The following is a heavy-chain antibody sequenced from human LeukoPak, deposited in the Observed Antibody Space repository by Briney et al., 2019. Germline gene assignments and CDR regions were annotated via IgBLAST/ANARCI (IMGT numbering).Heavy chain of an antibody. J-gene: IGHJ5*02. CDR1: NGSMTSDSYY. V-gene: IGHV4-39*02. D-gene: IGHD2-2*03. CDR2: IFYSGKT. Sequence: SETLSLTCTVSNGSMTSDSYYWAWVHQPLGKGLEWIGTIFYSGKTYYSASLKSRVTVSLDTSKKNFSPRLSSVTAADTAVYYCARLWIVATWFDAWGQGALVTVSS. CDR3: ARLWIVATWFDA.